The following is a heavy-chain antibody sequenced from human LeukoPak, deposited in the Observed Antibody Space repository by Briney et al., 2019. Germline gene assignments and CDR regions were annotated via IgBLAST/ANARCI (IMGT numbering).Heavy chain of an antibody. D-gene: IGHD6-6*01. CDR2: INHSGST. CDR3: ARGLWSSSDYYFDY. J-gene: IGHJ4*02. CDR1: GGSFSGYY. Sequence: SETLSLTCAVYGGSFSGYYWSWIRQPPGKGLEWIGEINHSGSTNYNPSLKSRVTISVDTSKNQFSLKLSSVTAADTAVYYCARGLWSSSDYYFDYWGQGTLVTVSS. V-gene: IGHV4-34*01.